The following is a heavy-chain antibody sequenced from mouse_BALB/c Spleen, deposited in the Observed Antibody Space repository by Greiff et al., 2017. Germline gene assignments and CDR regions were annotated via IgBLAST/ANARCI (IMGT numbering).Heavy chain of an antibody. J-gene: IGHJ2*01. V-gene: IGHV1S56*01. CDR2: IYPGNVNT. CDR1: GYTFTSYY. CDR3: ARNDGYQGVFDY. D-gene: IGHD2-3*01. Sequence: QVQLQQSGPELVKPGASVRISCKASGYTFTSYYIHWVKQRPGQGLEWIGWIYPGNVNTKYNEKFKGKATLTADKSSSTAYMQLSSLTSEDSAVYFCARNDGYQGVFDYWGQGTTLTVSS.